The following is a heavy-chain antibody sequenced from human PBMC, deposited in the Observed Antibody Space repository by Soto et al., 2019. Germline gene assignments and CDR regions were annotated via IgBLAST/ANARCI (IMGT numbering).Heavy chain of an antibody. D-gene: IGHD5-18*01. J-gene: IGHJ6*02. CDR3: AREGANVDTAMPIPYYGMDV. Sequence: EVQLVESGGGLVQPGGSLRLSCAASGFTFSSYSMNWVRQAPGKGLGWVSYISSSSSTIYYADSVKGRFTISRDNAKNSLYLQMNSLRAEDTAVYYCAREGANVDTAMPIPYYGMDVWGQGTTVTVSS. V-gene: IGHV3-48*01. CDR1: GFTFSSYS. CDR2: ISSSSSTI.